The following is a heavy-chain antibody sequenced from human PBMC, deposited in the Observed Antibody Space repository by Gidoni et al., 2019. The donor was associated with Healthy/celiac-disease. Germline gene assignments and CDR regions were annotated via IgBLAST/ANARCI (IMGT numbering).Heavy chain of an antibody. CDR1: GFSLSNARIG. CDR2: IFSNDEK. V-gene: IGHV2-26*01. Sequence: QVTLKESGPVLVKPTATLTLTCTVPGFSLSNARIGVSWIRKPPGKALEWLAHIFSNDEKSYSTSLKSRLTISKDTSKSQVVLTMTNMDPVDTATYYCARIHYRDYDFWSGYYTGWFDPWGQGTLVTVSS. J-gene: IGHJ5*02. CDR3: ARIHYRDYDFWSGYYTGWFDP. D-gene: IGHD3-3*01.